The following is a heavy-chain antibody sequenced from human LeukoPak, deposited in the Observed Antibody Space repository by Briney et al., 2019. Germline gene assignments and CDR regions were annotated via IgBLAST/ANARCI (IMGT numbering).Heavy chain of an antibody. CDR2: IYYSGST. D-gene: IGHD3-10*01. V-gene: IGHV4-39*01. CDR3: ARTSLRSASDFDY. Sequence: PSETLSLTCTVSGGSISSSSYYWGWIRQPPGKGLEWIGSIYYSGSTYYNPSLKSRVTISVDTSKNQFSLKLSSVTAADTAVYYCARTSLRSASDFDYWGQGTLVTVSS. CDR1: GGSISSSSYY. J-gene: IGHJ4*02.